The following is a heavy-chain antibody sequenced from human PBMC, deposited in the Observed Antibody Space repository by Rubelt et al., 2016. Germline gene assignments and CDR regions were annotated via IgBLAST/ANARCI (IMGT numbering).Heavy chain of an antibody. CDR1: GGSFSGYY. CDR2: INHSGST. CDR3: ASLRGGGYSQCSY. V-gene: IGHV4-34*01. J-gene: IGHJ4*02. D-gene: IGHD5-18*01. Sequence: QVQLQQWGAGLLKPSETLSLTCAVYGGSFSGYYWSWIRQPPVTGLEWVVEINHSGSTNYNPSLKGGGTISVETSKNEVSLKLGSVTAADTAVYYCASLRGGGYSQCSYWGQGTLVTVSS.